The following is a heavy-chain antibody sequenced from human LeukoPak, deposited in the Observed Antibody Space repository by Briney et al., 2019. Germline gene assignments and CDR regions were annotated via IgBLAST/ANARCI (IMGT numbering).Heavy chain of an antibody. J-gene: IGHJ4*02. Sequence: GSLRLSCAASGFSFSTYAMTWVRQAPGRGLEWVSAIDWTSHYIFYRDSVQGRFTTSRDNSRATLFLQMNSLTAEDSAVYYCAKNFAPGNAFYDFWGQGVLVTVSS. D-gene: IGHD1-1*01. CDR1: GFSFSTYA. V-gene: IGHV3-23*01. CDR3: AKNFAPGNAFYDF. CDR2: IDWTSHYI.